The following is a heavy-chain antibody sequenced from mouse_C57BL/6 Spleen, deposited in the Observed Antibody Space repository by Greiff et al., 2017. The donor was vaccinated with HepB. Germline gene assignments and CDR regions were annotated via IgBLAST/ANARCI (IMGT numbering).Heavy chain of an antibody. J-gene: IGHJ2*01. D-gene: IGHD2-1*01. CDR1: GYSFTGYY. Sequence: EVKLQESGPELVKPGASVKISCKASGYSFTGYYMNWVKQSPEKSLEWIGEINPSTGGTTYNQKFKAKATLTVDKSSSTAYMQLKSLTSEDSAVYYCASGGNSGFFDYWGQGTTLTVSS. V-gene: IGHV1-42*01. CDR2: INPSTGGT. CDR3: ASGGNSGFFDY.